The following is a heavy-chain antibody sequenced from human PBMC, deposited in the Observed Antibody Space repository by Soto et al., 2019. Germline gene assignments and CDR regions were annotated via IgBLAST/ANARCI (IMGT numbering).Heavy chain of an antibody. V-gene: IGHV3-30*04. CDR2: ISYDGSNK. CDR1: GFTFSSYA. CDR3: ARVYSSSWSYFDY. J-gene: IGHJ4*01. D-gene: IGHD6-13*01. Sequence: GGSLRLSCAASGFTFSSYAMHWVRQAPGKGLEWVAVISYDGSNKYYADSVKGRFTISRDNSKNTLYLQMNSLRAEDTAVYYCARVYSSSWSYFDYWGHGTLVTVSS.